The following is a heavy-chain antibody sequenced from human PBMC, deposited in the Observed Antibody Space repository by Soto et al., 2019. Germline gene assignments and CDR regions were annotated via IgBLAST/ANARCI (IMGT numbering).Heavy chain of an antibody. J-gene: IGHJ3*02. CDR3: ARRVQWLDSAFDI. CDR2: TYYRSKWYN. V-gene: IGHV6-1*01. D-gene: IGHD6-19*01. CDR1: GDSVSSNSAA. Sequence: PSQTLSLTCAISGDSVSSNSAAWNWIRQSPARGLEWLGRTYYRSKWYNDYAISVKGRITINPDTSENQFSLQLNSVTPEDTAVYYCARRVQWLDSAFDIWGQGTMVTVSS.